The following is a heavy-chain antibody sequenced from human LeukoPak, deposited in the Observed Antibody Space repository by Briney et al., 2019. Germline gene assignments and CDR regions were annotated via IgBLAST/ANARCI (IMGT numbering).Heavy chain of an antibody. CDR1: GYTFTGYY. J-gene: IGHJ4*02. CDR2: INPNSGGT. CDR3: AKGSGASRPYYLDY. V-gene: IGHV1-2*02. Sequence: ASVKVSCKASGYTFTGYYMHWVRQAPGQGLEWMGWINPNSGGTNYAQKFQGRVTMTRDTSISTAYMELSSLRSEDTAVYYCAKGSGASRPYYLDYWGRGTLVTVSS. D-gene: IGHD3-10*01.